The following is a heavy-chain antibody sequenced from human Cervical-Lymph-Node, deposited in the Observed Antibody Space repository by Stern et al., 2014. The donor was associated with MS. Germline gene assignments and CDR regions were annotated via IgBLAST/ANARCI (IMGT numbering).Heavy chain of an antibody. CDR1: GYTFTSDD. V-gene: IGHV1-8*01. J-gene: IGHJ4*02. CDR3: TKAWDS. CDR2: MIPDIGDT. Sequence: VQLVQSGAEVKKPGASVKVSCKTSGYTFTSDDINWVRQASGQGLEWMGWMIPDIGDTGYAHNFQVRLTITRDTAISTASMELTTLRSEDTAVYYCTKAWDSWGQGTLVTVSS.